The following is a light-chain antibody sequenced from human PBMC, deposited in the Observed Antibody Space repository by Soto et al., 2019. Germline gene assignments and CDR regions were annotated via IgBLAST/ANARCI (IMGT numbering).Light chain of an antibody. CDR3: CSYAGSDTYV. Sequence: QSVLTQPRSVSGSPGQSVTISCTGTSSDVGGYDYVSWYQQHPGKAPKLMIYDVSKRPSGVPDRFSGSKSGNTASLTISGVEADDEADYYCCSYAGSDTYVFGTGTKLTVL. V-gene: IGLV2-11*01. CDR2: DVS. CDR1: SSDVGGYDY. J-gene: IGLJ1*01.